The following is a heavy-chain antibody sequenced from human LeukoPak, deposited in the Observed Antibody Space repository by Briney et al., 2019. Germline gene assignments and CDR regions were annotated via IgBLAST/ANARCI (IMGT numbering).Heavy chain of an antibody. D-gene: IGHD5-24*01. Sequence: GGSLRLSCAASGFIFSSYSMNWVRQGPGKGLEWVSYISSSSSTIYYADSVKGRFTISRDNAKNSLYLQMNSLRDEDTAVYYCARADGYNWGTFDYWGQGTLVTVSS. CDR2: ISSSSSTI. CDR3: ARADGYNWGTFDY. V-gene: IGHV3-48*02. CDR1: GFIFSSYS. J-gene: IGHJ4*02.